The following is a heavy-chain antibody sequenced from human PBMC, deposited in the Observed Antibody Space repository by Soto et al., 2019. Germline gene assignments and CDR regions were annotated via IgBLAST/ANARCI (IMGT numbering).Heavy chain of an antibody. D-gene: IGHD3-10*01. V-gene: IGHV4-59*01. CDR2: IYYTGNT. CDR3: ARGGASSKWLDS. CDR1: GGSISGYY. J-gene: IGHJ5*01. Sequence: SETLSLTCAVSGGSISGYYWRWIRQPPGKGLEWIGYIYYTGNTIYNPSRNSRVTMSVDTSKNQFYLHWNYVSAADTAVYYCARGGASSKWLDSWGQGTLVTVSS.